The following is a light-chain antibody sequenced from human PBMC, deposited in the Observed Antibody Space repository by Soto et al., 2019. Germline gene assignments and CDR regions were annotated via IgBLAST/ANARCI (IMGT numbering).Light chain of an antibody. CDR3: QQYEVYPWT. CDR2: EAS. J-gene: IGKJ1*01. V-gene: IGKV1-5*01. CDR1: QSVSRW. Sequence: DIQMTQYPSTLSASVGDRVTITCRASQSVSRWLARYQQKPGKAPKILIYEASSLERGVPSRFSASGSGTEFTLTISSLQPDDSATYYCQQYEVYPWTFGRGT.